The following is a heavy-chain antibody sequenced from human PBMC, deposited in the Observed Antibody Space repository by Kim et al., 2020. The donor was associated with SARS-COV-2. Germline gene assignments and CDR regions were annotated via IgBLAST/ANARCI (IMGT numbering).Heavy chain of an antibody. J-gene: IGHJ4*02. D-gene: IGHD5-18*01. CDR1: GFTFSIYS. V-gene: IGHV3-21*01. CDR2: ISSSSSYI. Sequence: GGSLRLSCAASGFTFSIYSMNWVRQAPGKGLEWVSSISSSSSYIYYADSVKGRFTISRDNAKNSLSLQMNSLRAEDTAVYFCARGVGGYTHGYYFDYWGPGTLVTLYS. CDR3: ARGVGGYTHGYYFDY.